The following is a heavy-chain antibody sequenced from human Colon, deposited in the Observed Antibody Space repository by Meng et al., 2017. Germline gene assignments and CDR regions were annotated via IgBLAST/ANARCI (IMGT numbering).Heavy chain of an antibody. D-gene: IGHD3-10*01. CDR2: VYYDGTT. V-gene: IGHV4-61*01. J-gene: IGHJ4*02. CDR3: ARDWGSGTPY. Sequence: QVHLPESGTGLVSPSETLSLTCTVSGDSVNNRTYYWTWIRQPPEKGLEWIGYVYYDGTTNYNPFLASRLIMSIDTSKNQFSLKLSSVTAADTAVYYCARDWGSGTPYWGQGTLVTVSS. CDR1: GDSVNNRTYY.